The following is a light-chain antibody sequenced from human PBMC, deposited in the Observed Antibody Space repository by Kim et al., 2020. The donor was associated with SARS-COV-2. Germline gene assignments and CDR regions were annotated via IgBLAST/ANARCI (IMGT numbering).Light chain of an antibody. CDR2: NNN. V-gene: IGLV1-47*02. J-gene: IGLJ2*01. CDR3: STWDDSLSGPE. Sequence: ELTQPPSASGTPGQRVTISCSGSNSNIGRNYVYWYQQLPGTAPKLLIYNNNQRPSGVPDRFSGSKSGTSASLAISGLRSEDEADYYCSTWDDSLSGPEFGGGTKLTVL. CDR1: NSNIGRNY.